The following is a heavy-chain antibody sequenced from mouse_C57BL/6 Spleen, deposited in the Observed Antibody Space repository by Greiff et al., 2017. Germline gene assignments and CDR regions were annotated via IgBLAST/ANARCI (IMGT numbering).Heavy chain of an antibody. Sequence: QVQLQQSGAELVKPGASVKISCKASGYAFSSYWMNWVKQRPGKGLEWIGQIYPGDGDTNYNGKFKGKATLTADKASSTAYMQLSSLTSEDSAVYFCARTDYGSSYDYCDYWGQGTTLTVSS. D-gene: IGHD1-1*01. CDR2: IYPGDGDT. V-gene: IGHV1-80*01. CDR3: ARTDYGSSYDYCDY. J-gene: IGHJ2*01. CDR1: GYAFSSYW.